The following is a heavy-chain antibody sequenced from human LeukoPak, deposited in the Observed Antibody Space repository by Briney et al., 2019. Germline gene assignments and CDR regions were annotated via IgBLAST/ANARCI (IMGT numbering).Heavy chain of an antibody. J-gene: IGHJ4*02. Sequence: GASVKVSCKASGYTFTSYAMNWVRQAPGQGREWMGWINTNTGNPTYAQGFTGRFVFSLDTSVSTAYLQISSLKAEDTAVYYCARDFIAAAGTWYTGPFDYWGQGTLVTVSS. V-gene: IGHV7-4-1*02. CDR2: INTNTGNP. CDR3: ARDFIAAAGTWYTGPFDY. D-gene: IGHD6-13*01. CDR1: GYTFTSYA.